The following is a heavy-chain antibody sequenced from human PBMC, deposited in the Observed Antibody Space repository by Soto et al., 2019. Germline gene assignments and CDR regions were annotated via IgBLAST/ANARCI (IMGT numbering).Heavy chain of an antibody. Sequence: PGGSLRLSCAASGFTFSSYSMNWVRQAPGKGLEWVSSISSSSSYIYYADSVKGRFTISRDNAKNSLYLQMNSLRAEDTAVYYCARDRLDRLGSDPWGQGTLVTVSS. D-gene: IGHD3-16*01. V-gene: IGHV3-21*01. CDR2: ISSSSSYI. J-gene: IGHJ5*02. CDR3: ARDRLDRLGSDP. CDR1: GFTFSSYS.